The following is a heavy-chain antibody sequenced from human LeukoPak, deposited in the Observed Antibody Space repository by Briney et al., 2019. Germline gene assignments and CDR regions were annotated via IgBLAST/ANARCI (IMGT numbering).Heavy chain of an antibody. CDR1: GYTFISYG. CDR3: ARAEDDYGGDAYYYYGMDV. D-gene: IGHD4-23*01. CDR2: ISTDNGNT. J-gene: IGHJ6*02. Sequence: GASVKVSCKADGYTFISYGVTWVRQAPGQRLEWMGWISTDNGNTKYAQKLQGRVTMTTDTSTSTAYMEMRSLRSDDTAVYYCARAEDDYGGDAYYYYGMDVWGQGTTVTVSS. V-gene: IGHV1-18*01.